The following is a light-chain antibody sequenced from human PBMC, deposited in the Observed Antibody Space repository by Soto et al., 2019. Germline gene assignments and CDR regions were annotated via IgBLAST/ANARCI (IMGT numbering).Light chain of an antibody. CDR3: QFYDSSLSGYV. CDR2: GNS. V-gene: IGLV1-40*01. CDR1: SSNIGAGFD. Sequence: QSVLTQLPSVSGAPGQRVPLSCTETSSNIGAGFDVHWYQQLPGTAPKLLIYGNSNRPSGVPDRFSGSKSGTSASLAITGLQAEDEADYYCQFYDSSLSGYVFGTGTKVTVL. J-gene: IGLJ1*01.